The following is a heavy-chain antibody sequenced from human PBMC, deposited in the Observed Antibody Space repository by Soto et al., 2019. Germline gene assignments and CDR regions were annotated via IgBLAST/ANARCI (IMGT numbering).Heavy chain of an antibody. CDR1: GFTFSSYG. Sequence: PGGSLRLSCAASGFTFSSYGMHWVRQAPGKGLEWVAVISYDGSNKYYADSVKGRFTISRDNSKNTLYLQMNSLRAEDTAVYYCAKTTTGSYWYFDLWGRGTLVTVSS. V-gene: IGHV3-30*18. D-gene: IGHD4-17*01. CDR2: ISYDGSNK. CDR3: AKTTTGSYWYFDL. J-gene: IGHJ2*01.